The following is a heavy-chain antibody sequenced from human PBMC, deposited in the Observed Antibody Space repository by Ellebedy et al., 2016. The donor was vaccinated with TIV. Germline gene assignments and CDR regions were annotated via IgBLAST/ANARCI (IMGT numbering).Heavy chain of an antibody. V-gene: IGHV1-46*01. D-gene: IGHD3-16*01. CDR1: GYTFTSYY. J-gene: IGHJ4*02. Sequence: ASVKVSCXASGYTFTSYYMHWVRQAPGQGLEWMGIINPSGGRTSYAQKFQGRVTMTRDTSTSTVYMELSSLRSEDTAVYYCARDLFGEVTADYWGQGTLVTVSS. CDR3: ARDLFGEVTADY. CDR2: INPSGGRT.